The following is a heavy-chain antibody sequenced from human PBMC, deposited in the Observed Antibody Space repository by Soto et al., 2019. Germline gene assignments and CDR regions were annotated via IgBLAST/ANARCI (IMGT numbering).Heavy chain of an antibody. D-gene: IGHD3-22*01. Sequence: GGSLRLSCAASGFTFSTYSMNWVRQAPGKGLEWVSSISSSSSYIYYADSVKGRFTISRDNAKNSLYLQMNSLRAEDTAVYYCARYPTNNSYDSSGYYAGGWIDPWGQGTLVTVPS. J-gene: IGHJ5*02. CDR2: ISSSSSYI. V-gene: IGHV3-21*01. CDR3: ARYPTNNSYDSSGYYAGGWIDP. CDR1: GFTFSTYS.